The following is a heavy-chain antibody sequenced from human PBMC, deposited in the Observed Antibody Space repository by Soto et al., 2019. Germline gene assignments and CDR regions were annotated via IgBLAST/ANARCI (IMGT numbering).Heavy chain of an antibody. Sequence: APVKVSCKASGYTFTSYGISCVRQAPGQGLEWMGWISAYNGKTNYAQKLQGRVTMTTDTSTSTAYMELRSLRSDDTAVYYCARLTMAQDAFDIWGQGTMVTVS. CDR2: ISAYNGKT. D-gene: IGHD3-10*01. J-gene: IGHJ3*02. CDR3: ARLTMAQDAFDI. V-gene: IGHV1-18*01. CDR1: GYTFTSYG.